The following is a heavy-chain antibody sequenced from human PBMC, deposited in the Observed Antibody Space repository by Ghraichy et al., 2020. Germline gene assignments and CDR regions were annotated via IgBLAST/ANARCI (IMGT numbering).Heavy chain of an antibody. V-gene: IGHV4-59*01. CDR1: GGSFTSYY. J-gene: IGHJ6*02. Sequence: SETLSLTCTVSGGSFTSYYWSWIRQSPGKGLEWIGYIYYSGSTNYNPSLKSRVTMSVDTSKNQFSLRLSSVTAADTAVYYCARDPRYTYGYLYGMDVWGQGTAVTVSS. CDR3: ARDPRYTYGYLYGMDV. D-gene: IGHD5-18*01. CDR2: IYYSGST.